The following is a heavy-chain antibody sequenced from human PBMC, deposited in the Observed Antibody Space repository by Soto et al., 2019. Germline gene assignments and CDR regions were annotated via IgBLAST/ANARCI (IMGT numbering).Heavy chain of an antibody. CDR3: ARDKGDRGTLGFDY. CDR1: GYTFTGYY. J-gene: IGHJ4*02. CDR2: INPNSGGT. D-gene: IGHD2-21*02. V-gene: IGHV1-2*04. Sequence: QVQLVQSGAEVKKPGASVKVSCKASGYTFTGYYMHWVRQAPGQGLEWMGWINPNSGGTNYAQKLQGWVTMTRDTSISTAYMELSRLRSDDTAVYYCARDKGDRGTLGFDYWGQGTLVTVAS.